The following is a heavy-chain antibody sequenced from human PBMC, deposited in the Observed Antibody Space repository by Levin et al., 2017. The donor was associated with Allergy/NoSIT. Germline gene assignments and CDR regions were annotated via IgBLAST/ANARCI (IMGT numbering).Heavy chain of an antibody. J-gene: IGHJ3*02. CDR3: ASDGSYDTLDI. D-gene: IGHD6-6*01. V-gene: IGHV3-21*01. Sequence: ETLSLTCASSFFPFIFSPFPFFLPSPLKGLEWVSSISSSSTYIYYADSLKGRFTISRDDAKNSLSLQMNSLRVEDTAVYYCASDGSYDTLDIWGQGTMVTVSS. CDR2: ISSSSTYI. CDR1: FFPFIFSP.